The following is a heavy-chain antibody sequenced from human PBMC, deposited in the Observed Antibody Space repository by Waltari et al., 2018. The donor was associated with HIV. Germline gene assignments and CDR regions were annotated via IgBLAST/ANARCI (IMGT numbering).Heavy chain of an antibody. CDR1: GFSFGAYP. CDR2: ISSSSFNI. CDR3: ARDTLNFFFGLDV. Sequence: EQLVESGGGLVHPGGSLNLSCAASGFSFGAYPMNCVRQATGKGLEWIAYISSSSFNIKYVDSVRGRFTISRDNTQNSLSLQMNNLIDEDTAKYFCARDTLNFFFGLDVWGHGTTVAVSS. J-gene: IGHJ6*02. V-gene: IGHV3-48*02.